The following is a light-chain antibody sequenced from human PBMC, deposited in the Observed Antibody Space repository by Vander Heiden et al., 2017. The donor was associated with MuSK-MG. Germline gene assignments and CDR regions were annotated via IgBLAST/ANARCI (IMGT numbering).Light chain of an antibody. CDR1: SSNIGKNA. J-gene: IGLJ1*01. CDR3: ATWDSRLNGYV. CDR2: YDD. V-gene: IGLV1-36*01. Sequence: TISCSGSSSNIGKNAVNWYQHLPGRAPKVLVYYDDLVPSGVSSRFSASKSGTSASLAISGLQSEDEAEYYCATWDSRLNGYVFGSGTTVTVL.